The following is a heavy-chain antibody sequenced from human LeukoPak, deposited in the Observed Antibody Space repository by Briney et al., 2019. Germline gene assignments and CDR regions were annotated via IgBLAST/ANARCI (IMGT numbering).Heavy chain of an antibody. V-gene: IGHV4-59*08. J-gene: IGHJ6*03. CDR3: ASRASAAANGYYYMDV. CDR1: GGSISSYY. CDR2: IYYSGST. D-gene: IGHD2-2*01. Sequence: KPSETLSLTCTVSGGSISSYYWSWIRQPPGKGLEWIGYIYYSGSTNYNPSLKSRVTISVDTSKSQFSLKLSSVTAADTAVYYCASRASAAANGYYYMDVWGQGTLVTVSS.